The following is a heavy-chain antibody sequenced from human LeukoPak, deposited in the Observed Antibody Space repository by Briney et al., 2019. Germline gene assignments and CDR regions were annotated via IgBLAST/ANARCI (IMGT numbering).Heavy chain of an antibody. D-gene: IGHD2-15*01. Sequence: GGSLRLSCTASGFTFDDYAMSWVRQAPGEGLEWVGFIRSKPYGGTTDYAASVKGRFSISRDDSKSIAYLQMDSLKAEDTAVYYCSSRRHCSGASCFQGLDYWGQGTLVTVSS. CDR3: SSRRHCSGASCFQGLDY. V-gene: IGHV3-49*04. CDR1: GFTFDDYA. CDR2: IRSKPYGGTT. J-gene: IGHJ4*02.